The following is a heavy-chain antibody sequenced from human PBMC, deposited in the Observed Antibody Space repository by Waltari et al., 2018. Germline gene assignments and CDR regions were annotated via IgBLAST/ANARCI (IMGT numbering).Heavy chain of an antibody. D-gene: IGHD2-21*01. J-gene: IGHJ4*02. CDR2: IYYSGST. CDR3: ARMGDSRAYCGGDCYPS. CDR1: GSSISRRSYY. V-gene: IGHV4-39*01. Sequence: QLQLPESGPGLVKPSETLSLTCTVTGSSISRRSYYWGWHRTHPGKGLEWIGSIYYSGSTYYNPSLKSRVTISVDTSKNQCSLKLISVTAADTAVYYCARMGDSRAYCGGDCYPSWGQGTLVTVSS.